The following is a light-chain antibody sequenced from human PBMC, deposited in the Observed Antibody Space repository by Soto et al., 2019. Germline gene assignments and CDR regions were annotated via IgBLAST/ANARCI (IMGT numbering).Light chain of an antibody. Sequence: EIVMTQSPATLSVSPGERVTLSCRASQSVSSSLAWYQQKPGQAPRLLIYDTSTRATTIPARFSGSGSGTEFTLNISGLQSEDSAVYYCQQYKNWPPYTFGQGTKLEIK. J-gene: IGKJ2*01. CDR1: QSVSSS. CDR3: QQYKNWPPYT. V-gene: IGKV3-15*01. CDR2: DTS.